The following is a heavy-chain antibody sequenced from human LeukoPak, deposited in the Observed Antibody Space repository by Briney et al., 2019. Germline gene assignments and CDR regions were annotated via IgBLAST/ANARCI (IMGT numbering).Heavy chain of an antibody. Sequence: ASVKVSCKASGYIFTHYALHWVRQAPGQRLQWMGCIDGDNGETQYSPNFQGRITITRDTSANTAYIEVSSLRSEDTAVYYCARGGPNPSGWLLDNWGHGTLVTVSS. V-gene: IGHV1-3*01. CDR2: IDGDNGET. CDR3: ARGGPNPSGWLLDN. D-gene: IGHD6-19*01. CDR1: GYIFTHYA. J-gene: IGHJ4*01.